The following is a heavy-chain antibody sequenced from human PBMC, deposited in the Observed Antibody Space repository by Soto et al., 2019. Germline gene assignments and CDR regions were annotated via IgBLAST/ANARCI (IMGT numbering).Heavy chain of an antibody. CDR1: GDSISSGGYS. D-gene: IGHD7-27*01. Sequence: SETLSLTCAVSGDSISSGGYSWSWIRQPPGKGLEWIGYIYHGGSTNYNPSLKSRVTMSGDRSKNQFSLKLTSVTAADTAVYYCARDNWGLFDYWGQGTLVTVSS. CDR3: ARDNWGLFDY. CDR2: IYHGGST. J-gene: IGHJ4*02. V-gene: IGHV4-30-2*01.